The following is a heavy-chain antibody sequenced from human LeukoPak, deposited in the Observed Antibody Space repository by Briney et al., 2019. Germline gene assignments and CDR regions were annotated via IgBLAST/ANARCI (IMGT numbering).Heavy chain of an antibody. CDR2: INPSGGST. J-gene: IGHJ4*02. CDR3: ARVGWDQYQLLAPFDY. V-gene: IGHV1-46*01. Sequence: ASVKVSCKASGYTFTGYYMHWVRQAPGQGLEWMGIINPSGGSTSYAQKFQGRVTMTRDTSTSTVYMELSSLRSEDTAVYYCARVGWDQYQLLAPFDYWGQGTLVTVSS. D-gene: IGHD2-2*01. CDR1: GYTFTGYY.